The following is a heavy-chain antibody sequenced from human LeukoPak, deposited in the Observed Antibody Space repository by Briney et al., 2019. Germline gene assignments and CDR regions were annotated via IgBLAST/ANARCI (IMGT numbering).Heavy chain of an antibody. J-gene: IGHJ4*02. CDR3: ARHGYYFDY. Sequence: KASETLSLTCTVSGGSISSYYWSWIRQPPGKGLEWIGYIYYSGSTNYNPSLKSRVTISVDTSKNQFSLKLSSVTAADTAVYYCARHGYYFDYWGQGTLVTVSS. CDR1: GGSISSYY. CDR2: IYYSGST. V-gene: IGHV4-59*08.